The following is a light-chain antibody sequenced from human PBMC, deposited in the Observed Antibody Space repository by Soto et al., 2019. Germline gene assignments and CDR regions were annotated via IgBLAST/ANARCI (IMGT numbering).Light chain of an antibody. Sequence: QSVLTQPPSASGTPGQRVTISCSGSSSNIGSNTVNWYQQFPGTAPKLLIYSNNLRPSGVPDRFSGSKSGTSASLAISGLQSDDEADYFCTTWDDSLNGVVFGGGTKLTVL. CDR3: TTWDDSLNGVV. CDR1: SSNIGSNT. CDR2: SNN. J-gene: IGLJ2*01. V-gene: IGLV1-44*01.